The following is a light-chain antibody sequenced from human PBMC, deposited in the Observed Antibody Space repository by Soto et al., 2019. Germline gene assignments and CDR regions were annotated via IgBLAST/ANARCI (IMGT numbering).Light chain of an antibody. CDR2: DVT. CDR3: CSYAGSYV. J-gene: IGLJ1*01. V-gene: IGLV2-11*01. CDR1: SSDVGGYDF. Sequence: QSALTQPRSVSGSPGQSVTISCTGTSSDVGGYDFVSWYQQHPGKAPQLMIYDVTKRPSGVPDRFSGSKSGNTASLTISGLQAEDEVDYYCCSYAGSYVFGTGTKVTVL.